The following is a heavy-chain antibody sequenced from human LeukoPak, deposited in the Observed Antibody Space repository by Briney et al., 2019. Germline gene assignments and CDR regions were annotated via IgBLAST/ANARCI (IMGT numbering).Heavy chain of an antibody. J-gene: IGHJ3*02. Sequence: SETLSLTCTVSGRSISIYYWSWIRQPPGRGLEWMGYIYYSGSTNNNPSLKSRVTISLDTSKNQFSLRLSSVAAAETAVYYCARKDIYGSGIYDAFDIWGKGTMVTVSS. D-gene: IGHD3-10*01. V-gene: IGHV4-59*01. CDR1: GRSISIYY. CDR2: IYYSGST. CDR3: ARKDIYGSGIYDAFDI.